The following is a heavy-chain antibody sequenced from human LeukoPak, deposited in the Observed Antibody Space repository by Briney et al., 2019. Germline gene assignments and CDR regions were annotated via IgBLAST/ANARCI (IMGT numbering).Heavy chain of an antibody. D-gene: IGHD1-14*01. J-gene: IGHJ2*01. Sequence: GASVKVSCKASGYTFISYGISWVRQAPGRGLEWMGWISAYNGNTNYAQKLQGRVTMTTDTSTSTAYMELRSLRSDDTAVCYCARGSPVGYFDLWGRGTLVTVSS. CDR1: GYTFISYG. CDR3: ARGSPVGYFDL. V-gene: IGHV1-18*01. CDR2: ISAYNGNT.